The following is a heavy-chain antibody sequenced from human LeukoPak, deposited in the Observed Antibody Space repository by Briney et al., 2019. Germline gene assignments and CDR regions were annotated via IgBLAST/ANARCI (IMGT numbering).Heavy chain of an antibody. CDR3: ARLYGSGSYPPSNFDY. J-gene: IGHJ4*02. D-gene: IGHD3-10*01. CDR2: VYYSGST. V-gene: IGHV4-39*01. Sequence: PSATLSLTCTVSCGSTSSSSYYWGWIRQPPGKGLEWIGSVYYSGSTHYNPSLKSRVTIYVDTSNNQFSLKLTSVTAADTAVYYCARLYGSGSYPPSNFDYWGQGTLVTVSS. CDR1: CGSTSSSSYY.